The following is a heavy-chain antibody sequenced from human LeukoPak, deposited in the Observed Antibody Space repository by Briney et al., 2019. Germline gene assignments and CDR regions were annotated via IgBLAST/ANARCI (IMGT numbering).Heavy chain of an antibody. CDR2: IYHSGST. CDR3: ARVVCSGGSCYSGREWFDP. J-gene: IGHJ5*02. D-gene: IGHD2-15*01. Sequence: PSETLSLTCAVSGGSISSSNWWSWVRQPPGKGLEWIGEIYHSGSTNYNPSLKSRVTISVDKSKNQFSLKLSSVTAADTAVYYCARVVCSGGSCYSGREWFDPWGQGTLVTVSS. V-gene: IGHV4-4*02. CDR1: GGSISSSNW.